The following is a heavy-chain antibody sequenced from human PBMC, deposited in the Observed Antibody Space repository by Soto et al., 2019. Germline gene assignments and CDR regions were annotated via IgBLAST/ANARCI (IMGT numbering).Heavy chain of an antibody. D-gene: IGHD2-2*01. CDR2: IYYSGST. CDR3: ARTVPAAGESYYFDY. J-gene: IGHJ4*02. V-gene: IGHV4-31*03. Sequence: SETLSLTCTVSGGSISSGGYYWSWIRQHPGKGLEWIGYIYYSGSTYYNPSLKSRVTISVDTSKNQFSLKLSSVTAADTAVYYCARTVPAAGESYYFDYWGQGTRVTVAS. CDR1: GGSISSGGYY.